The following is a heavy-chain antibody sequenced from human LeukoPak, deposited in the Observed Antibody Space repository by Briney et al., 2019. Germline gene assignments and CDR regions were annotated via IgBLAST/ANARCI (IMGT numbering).Heavy chain of an antibody. CDR2: INRSGST. D-gene: IGHD2-2*01. J-gene: IGHJ4*02. CDR3: ARGSVPAAMSLDY. CDR1: GGSFSGYY. Sequence: SETLSLTCAVYGGSFSGYYWSWIRQPPGKGLEWIGEINRSGSTNYNPSLKSRVTISVDTSKNQFSLKLSSVTAADTAVYYCARGSVPAAMSLDYWGQGTLVIVSS. V-gene: IGHV4-34*01.